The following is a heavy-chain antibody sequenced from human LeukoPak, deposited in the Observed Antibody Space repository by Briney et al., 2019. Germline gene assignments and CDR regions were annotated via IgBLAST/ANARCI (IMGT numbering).Heavy chain of an antibody. CDR1: GVSFSGYY. Sequence: SETLSLTCAVYGVSFSGYYWSWIRQPPGKGLEWIGEINHSGSTNYNPSLKSRVTISVDTSKNQFSLKLSSVTAADTAVYYCAREQQLVPLAFDIWGQGTMVTVSS. V-gene: IGHV4-34*09. D-gene: IGHD6-13*01. CDR3: AREQQLVPLAFDI. J-gene: IGHJ3*02. CDR2: INHSGST.